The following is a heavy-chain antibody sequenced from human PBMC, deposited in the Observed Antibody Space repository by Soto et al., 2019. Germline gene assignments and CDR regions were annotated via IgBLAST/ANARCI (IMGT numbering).Heavy chain of an antibody. CDR1: GFTFSSCV. Sequence: EVQLLESGGGLVQPGGSLRLSCAASGFTFSSCVMSWVRQAPGKGLEWVSSITDSGGRTYYADSVKGRFTISRGNSKDTMYLQVNSLRAEDTAVYYCAQISGTALPLGYWGQGTLVTVSS. CDR3: AQISGTALPLGY. J-gene: IGHJ4*02. CDR2: ITDSGGRT. V-gene: IGHV3-23*01. D-gene: IGHD1-7*01.